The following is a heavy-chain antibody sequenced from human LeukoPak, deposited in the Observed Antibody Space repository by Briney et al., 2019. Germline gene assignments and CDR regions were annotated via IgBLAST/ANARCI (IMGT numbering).Heavy chain of an antibody. CDR3: ARGRYSYGSKTTIDF. J-gene: IGHJ4*02. CDR1: GGSISRYY. D-gene: IGHD5-18*01. V-gene: IGHV4-59*01. CDR2: IYYSGST. Sequence: SETLSLTCTVSGGSISRYYWTWIRQPPGKGLEWIGYIYYSGSTSHSPSLKSRVTISVDTSKNQFSLKMSSVTAADTAVYYCARGRYSYGSKTTIDFWGQGTLVTVPS.